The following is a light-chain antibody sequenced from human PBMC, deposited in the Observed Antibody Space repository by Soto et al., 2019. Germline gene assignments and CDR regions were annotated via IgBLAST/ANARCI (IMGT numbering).Light chain of an antibody. CDR3: CSYAGTYTFSV. Sequence: QSVLTQPRSVSGSPGQSVTISCTGTSSDVGAYNYVSWYQQHPGKAPKLLIYAVSKRPSGVPDRFSGSKSGNTASLTISGLQAEDAADYYCCSYAGTYTFSVFGGGTQLTV. CDR2: AVS. J-gene: IGLJ7*01. V-gene: IGLV2-11*01. CDR1: SSDVGAYNY.